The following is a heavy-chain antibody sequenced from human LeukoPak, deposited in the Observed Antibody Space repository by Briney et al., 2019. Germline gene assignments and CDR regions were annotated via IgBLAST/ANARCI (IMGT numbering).Heavy chain of an antibody. D-gene: IGHD3-10*01. Sequence: ASVKVSCKASGYTFTGYYMHWERQAPGQGLEWMGWINPNSGGTNYAQKFQGRVTMTRDTSISTAYMELSRLRSDDTAVYYCARKGGRYYGSGSYSPIDYWGQGTLVTVSS. CDR1: GYTFTGYY. J-gene: IGHJ4*02. CDR2: INPNSGGT. V-gene: IGHV1-2*02. CDR3: ARKGGRYYGSGSYSPIDY.